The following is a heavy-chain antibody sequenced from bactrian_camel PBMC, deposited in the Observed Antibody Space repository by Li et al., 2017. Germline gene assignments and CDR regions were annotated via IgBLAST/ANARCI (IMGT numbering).Heavy chain of an antibody. CDR3: AADLVVLPEHNPGPCKPCTGGYCPAN. J-gene: IGHJ4*01. CDR1: GFTSSTYC. V-gene: IGHV3S26*01. D-gene: IGHD2*01. Sequence: VQLVESGGGSVQAGGSLRLSCLASGFTSSTYCMAWFRQGPGKERERVAAIDTDGRTTYADYVKGRFTISEDNAKGPMWLQMDSLTPEDTGVYYSAADLVVLPEHNPGPCKPCTGGYCPANWGQGTQVTVS. CDR2: IDTDGRT.